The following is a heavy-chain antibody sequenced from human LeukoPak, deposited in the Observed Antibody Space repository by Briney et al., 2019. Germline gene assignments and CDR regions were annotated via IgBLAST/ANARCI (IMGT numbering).Heavy chain of an antibody. CDR3: AKALAGAFYYYYMDV. D-gene: IGHD1-14*01. CDR1: GFTFSSYA. V-gene: IGHV3-23*01. CDR2: ISGSGGST. J-gene: IGHJ6*03. Sequence: GGSLRLSCAASGFTFSSYAMSWVRQAPEKGLEWVSAISGSGGSTYYADSVKGRFTISRDNSKNTLYLQMNSLRAEDTAVYYCAKALAGAFYYYYMDVWGKGTTVTVSS.